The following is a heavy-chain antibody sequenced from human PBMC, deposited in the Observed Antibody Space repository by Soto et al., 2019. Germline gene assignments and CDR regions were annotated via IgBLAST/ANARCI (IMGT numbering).Heavy chain of an antibody. J-gene: IGHJ5*02. CDR2: IIPIFGTA. CDR3: ARASYYYGSGSYYNPTYNWFDP. V-gene: IGHV1-69*13. Sequence: EASVKVSCKASGGTFSSYAISWVRQAPGQGLEWMGGIIPIFGTANYAQKFQGRVTITADESTSTAYMELSSLRSEDTAVYYCARASYYYGSGSYYNPTYNWFDPWGQGTLVTVSS. CDR1: GGTFSSYA. D-gene: IGHD3-10*01.